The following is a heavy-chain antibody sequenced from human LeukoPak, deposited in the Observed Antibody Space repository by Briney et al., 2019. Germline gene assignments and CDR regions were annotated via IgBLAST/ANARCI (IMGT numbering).Heavy chain of an antibody. J-gene: IGHJ4*02. V-gene: IGHV4-4*09. Sequence: SETLSLTCTVSGASISSYYWSWIRQPPGKGLEWIGYIYTGGNTSYNPSLKRRVTISWDTSKNQFSLKLSSVTAADTAVYYCARASWEYDYWGQGTLVTVSS. CDR1: GASISSYY. CDR2: IYTGGNT. CDR3: ARASWEYDY. D-gene: IGHD7-27*01.